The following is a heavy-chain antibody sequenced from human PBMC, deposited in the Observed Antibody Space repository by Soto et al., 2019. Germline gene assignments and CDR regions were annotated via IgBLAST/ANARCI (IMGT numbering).Heavy chain of an antibody. V-gene: IGHV1-69*13. CDR3: ASSYDSSGYYWFDP. CDR2: IIPIFGTA. CDR1: GGTFSSYA. J-gene: IGHJ5*02. D-gene: IGHD3-22*01. Sequence: ASVKVSCKASGGTFSSYAISWVRQAPGQGLEWMGGIIPIFGTANYAQKFQGRVTITADESTSTAYMELSSLRSEDTAVYYCASSYDSSGYYWFDPWGQGTLVTVSS.